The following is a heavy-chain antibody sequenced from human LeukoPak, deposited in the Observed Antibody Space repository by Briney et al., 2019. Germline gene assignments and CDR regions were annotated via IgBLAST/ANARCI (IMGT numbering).Heavy chain of an antibody. CDR1: GFTFSSYA. CDR2: ISYDGSNK. D-gene: IGHD3-10*01. CDR3: ARAGYGSGSYFY. J-gene: IGHJ4*02. Sequence: GGSLRLSCAASGFTFSSYAMHWVRQAPGKGLEWVAVISYDGSNKYYADSVKGRFTISRDNSKNTLYLQMNSLRAEDTAVYYCARAGYGSGSYFYWGQGTLVTVSS. V-gene: IGHV3-30-3*01.